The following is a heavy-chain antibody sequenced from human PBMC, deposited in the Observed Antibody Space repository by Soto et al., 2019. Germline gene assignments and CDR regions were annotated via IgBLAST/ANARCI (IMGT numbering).Heavy chain of an antibody. CDR3: ARDRHYSNIDYYYYGMDV. V-gene: IGHV1-46*01. D-gene: IGHD4-4*01. CDR2: INPSGGGT. Sequence: ASVKVSCKASGYTFTSYYMHWVRQAPGQGLEWMGIINPSGGGTSYAQKSQGRVTMTRDTSTSTAYMELSSLRSEDTAVYYCARDRHYSNIDYYYYGMDVWGQGTTVTVSS. CDR1: GYTFTSYY. J-gene: IGHJ6*02.